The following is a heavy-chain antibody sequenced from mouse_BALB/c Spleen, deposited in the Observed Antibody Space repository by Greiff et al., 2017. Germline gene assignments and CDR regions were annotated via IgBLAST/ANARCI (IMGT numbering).Heavy chain of an antibody. D-gene: IGHD2-3*01. J-gene: IGHJ4*01. Sequence: QVQLQQPGAELVKPGASVKLSCKASGYTFTSYWMHWVKQRPGQGLEWIGEINPSNGRTNYNEKFKSKATLTVDKSSSTAYMQLSSLTSEDSAVYYCARLCGYWGYYAMDYWGQGTSVTVSS. CDR3: ARLCGYWGYYAMDY. CDR2: INPSNGRT. V-gene: IGHV1S81*02. CDR1: GYTFTSYW.